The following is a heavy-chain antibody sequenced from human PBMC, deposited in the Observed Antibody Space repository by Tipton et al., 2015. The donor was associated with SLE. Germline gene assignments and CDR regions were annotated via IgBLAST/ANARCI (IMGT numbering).Heavy chain of an antibody. D-gene: IGHD4-23*01. V-gene: IGHV4-34*01. J-gene: IGHJ3*02. CDR1: GGSFSGYY. CDR3: ARGPGNLGDAFDI. CDR2: INHSGST. Sequence: TLSLTCAVYGGSFSGYYWSWIRQPPGKGLEWIGEINHSGSTNYNPSLKSRATISVDTSKNQFSLKLSSVTAADTAVYYCARGPGNLGDAFDIWGQGTMVTVSS.